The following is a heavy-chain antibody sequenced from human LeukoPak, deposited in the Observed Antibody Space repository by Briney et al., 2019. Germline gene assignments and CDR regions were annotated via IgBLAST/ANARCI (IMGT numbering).Heavy chain of an antibody. V-gene: IGHV4-4*07. D-gene: IGHD3-10*01. Sequence: SETLSLTCTVSGDSISSSYWGWLRQPAGKGLEWIGRIHTSGSTYYSPSLKRRVTMSVDTSTNQFSLKLSSVPAADTAMYYCARVGRGRGLDYWGQGTLVTVSS. CDR3: ARVGRGRGLDY. J-gene: IGHJ4*02. CDR1: GDSISSSY. CDR2: IHTSGST.